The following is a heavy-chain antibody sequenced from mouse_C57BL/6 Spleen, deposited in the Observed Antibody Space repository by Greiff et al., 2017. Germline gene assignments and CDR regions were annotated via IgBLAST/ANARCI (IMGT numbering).Heavy chain of an antibody. D-gene: IGHD1-1*01. CDR2: IYPGDGDT. J-gene: IGHJ2*01. CDR1: GYAFSSSW. CDR3: ARSIYYYGSSYCFDY. Sequence: QVQLQQSGPELVKPGASVKISCKASGYAFSSSWMNWVKQRPGKGLEWIGRIYPGDGDTNYNGKFKGKATLTADKSSSTAYMQLSSLTSEDYAVYFCARSIYYYGSSYCFDYWGQGTTLTVSS. V-gene: IGHV1-82*01.